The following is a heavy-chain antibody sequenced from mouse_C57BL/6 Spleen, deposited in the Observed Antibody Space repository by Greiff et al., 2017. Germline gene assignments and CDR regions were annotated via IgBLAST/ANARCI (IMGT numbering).Heavy chain of an antibody. Sequence: EVKLVESGGGLVKPGGSLKLSCAASGFSFSDYGMHWVRQAPEKGLAWVAYISSGSSTIYYAATVKGRFTISRDNAKNTLFLQRTSLRAEDTAIYYCARDHYCSSTGYVGYWGQGTTLTVSS. D-gene: IGHD1-1*01. CDR2: ISSGSSTI. CDR3: ARDHYCSSTGYVGY. J-gene: IGHJ2*01. CDR1: GFSFSDYG. V-gene: IGHV5-17*01.